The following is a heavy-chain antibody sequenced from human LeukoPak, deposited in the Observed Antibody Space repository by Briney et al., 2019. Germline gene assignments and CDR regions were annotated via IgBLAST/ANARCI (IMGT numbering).Heavy chain of an antibody. CDR1: GYTFTTYA. Sequence: GASVKVSCKTSGYTFTTYAIHWVRQAPGQRLEWMGLINADDGNTRYSQRFQGRVTITRDTSANTAYMEPSSLRFEDTAVYYCAKGHSYDILTGRYSSKGFYFDYWGQGTLVTVSS. CDR3: AKGHSYDILTGRYSSKGFYFDY. CDR2: INADDGNT. D-gene: IGHD3-9*01. V-gene: IGHV1-3*01. J-gene: IGHJ4*02.